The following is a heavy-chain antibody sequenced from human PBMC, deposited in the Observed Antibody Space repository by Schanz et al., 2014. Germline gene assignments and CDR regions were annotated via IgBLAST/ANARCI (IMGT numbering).Heavy chain of an antibody. Sequence: EVQLVESGGGLVQPGGSLRLSCAASGFTFGNFFMSWVRQAPGKGLEWVSAISGSGGSTYYADSVKGRFTISRDNSKNTLYLQMNSLRAEDTAVYYCAKGSVVVVAATLPFDYWGQGTLVTVSS. V-gene: IGHV3-23*04. CDR2: ISGSGGST. J-gene: IGHJ4*02. CDR1: GFTFGNFF. CDR3: AKGSVVVVAATLPFDY. D-gene: IGHD2-15*01.